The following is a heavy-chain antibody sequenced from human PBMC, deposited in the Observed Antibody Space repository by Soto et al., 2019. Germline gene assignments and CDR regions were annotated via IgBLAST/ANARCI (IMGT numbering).Heavy chain of an antibody. Sequence: QVQLQESGPRLVKPSETLSLICTVSGHSITSSYWSWIRQPPGKRPEWIGYIWYSGATEYNPSLKSRVTISINTSANKFSLNLTSGTAADTAGYYCVKDLRLITPRRSPGWFDTWCQGALVTVSS. CDR3: VKDLRLITPRRSPGWFDT. V-gene: IGHV4-59*01. CDR1: GHSITSSY. J-gene: IGHJ5*02. D-gene: IGHD1-20*01. CDR2: IWYSGAT.